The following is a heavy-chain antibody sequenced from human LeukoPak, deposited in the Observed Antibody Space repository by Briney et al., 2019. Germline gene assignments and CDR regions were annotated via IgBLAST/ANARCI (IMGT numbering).Heavy chain of an antibody. V-gene: IGHV4-39*01. Sequence: TSETLSLTCTVSGGSISSSSYYWGWIRQPPGKGLEWIGSIYYCGSTYYNPSLKSRVTISVDTSKNQFSLKLSSVTAADTAVYYCARHARTGATKRANYYYYYMDVWGKGTTVTVSS. CDR2: IYYCGST. CDR1: GGSISSSSYY. CDR3: ARHARTGATKRANYYYYYMDV. J-gene: IGHJ6*03. D-gene: IGHD1-26*01.